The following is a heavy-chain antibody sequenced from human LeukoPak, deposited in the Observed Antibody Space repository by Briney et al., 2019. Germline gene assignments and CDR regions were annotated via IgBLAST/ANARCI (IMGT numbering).Heavy chain of an antibody. J-gene: IGHJ4*02. CDR1: GFTFSNYG. D-gene: IGHD6-19*01. CDR3: AKRTSIPLAAYFDY. Sequence: PGGPLRLSCAASGFTFSNYGMHGVRKAPGKGLEGLAVISYDGSNLYYADSVKGRFTISRDNSKKTLYLQMNSLRAVDTAVYYCAKRTSIPLAAYFDYWGQGTLVTVSS. CDR2: ISYDGSNL. V-gene: IGHV3-30*18.